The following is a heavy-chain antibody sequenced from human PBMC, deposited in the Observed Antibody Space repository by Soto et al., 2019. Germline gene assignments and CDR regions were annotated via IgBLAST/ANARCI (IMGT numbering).Heavy chain of an antibody. D-gene: IGHD2-15*01. J-gene: IGHJ4*02. Sequence: GGSLRLSCAASGFTFSSYGMHWVRQAPGKGLEWVAVIWYDGSNKYYADSVKGRFTISRDNSKNTLYLQMNSLRAEDTAVYYCAREKVGGYFDYWGQGTLVTVSS. CDR2: IWYDGSNK. V-gene: IGHV3-33*01. CDR3: AREKVGGYFDY. CDR1: GFTFSSYG.